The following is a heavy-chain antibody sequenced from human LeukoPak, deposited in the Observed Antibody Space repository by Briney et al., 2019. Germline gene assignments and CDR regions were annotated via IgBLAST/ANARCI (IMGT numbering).Heavy chain of an antibody. D-gene: IGHD6-6*01. Sequence: GESLKISCKGSGYSFTSYWIGWVRQMPGKGLEWMGIIYPGDSDTRYSPSFQGQVTISADKSISTAYLQWSSLKASDTAMYYCARRMLRGKYSSSSWDFQHWGQGTLVTVSS. CDR1: GYSFTSYW. CDR2: IYPGDSDT. V-gene: IGHV5-51*01. CDR3: ARRMLRGKYSSSSWDFQH. J-gene: IGHJ1*01.